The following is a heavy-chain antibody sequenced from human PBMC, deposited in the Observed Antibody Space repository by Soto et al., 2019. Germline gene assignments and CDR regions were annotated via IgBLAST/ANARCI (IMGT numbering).Heavy chain of an antibody. J-gene: IGHJ6*02. V-gene: IGHV1-69*01. CDR3: AREAPYCTSATCPKFYDMDV. CDR1: GGTFGSYA. Sequence: QVQLVQSGAEVKKPGSSVKVSCKASGGTFGSYAITWVRRAPGQGLEWLGGIIPILNSPAYAQKFEARVVSTAAEITNTAYMELNSLRFDDTAVYYCAREAPYCTSATCPKFYDMDVWGQGTTVTVAS. CDR2: IIPILNSP. D-gene: IGHD2-2*01.